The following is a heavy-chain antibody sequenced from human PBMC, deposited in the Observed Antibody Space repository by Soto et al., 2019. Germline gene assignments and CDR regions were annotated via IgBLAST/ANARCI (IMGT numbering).Heavy chain of an antibody. CDR3: ARHEAPSGWYFDY. Sequence: QLQLQESGPGLVKPSETLSLTCTVSGGSISSSSYYWGWIRQPPGKGLEWIGSIYYSGSTYYNPSLQRRVAISVDTTTTQFSLKLSSVTAADTAVYYCARHEAPSGWYFDYWGQGTLVTVSS. V-gene: IGHV4-39*01. J-gene: IGHJ4*02. CDR2: IYYSGST. D-gene: IGHD6-19*01. CDR1: GGSISSSSYY.